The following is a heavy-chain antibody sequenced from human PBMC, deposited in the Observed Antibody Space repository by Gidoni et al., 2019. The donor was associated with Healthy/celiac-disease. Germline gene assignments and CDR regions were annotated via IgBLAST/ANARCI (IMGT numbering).Heavy chain of an antibody. D-gene: IGHD6-13*01. Sequence: QVQLQVSGPGLVKPPEPLSLTCTVSGGSVSSGSYYWSWIRQPPGKGLEWIGYIYYRGSTNYNPSLKSRVTISVDTSKNQFSLKLSSVTAADTAVYYCAREQQQLFDYWGQGTLVTVSS. CDR3: AREQQQLFDY. V-gene: IGHV4-61*01. CDR2: IYYRGST. CDR1: GGSVSSGSYY. J-gene: IGHJ4*02.